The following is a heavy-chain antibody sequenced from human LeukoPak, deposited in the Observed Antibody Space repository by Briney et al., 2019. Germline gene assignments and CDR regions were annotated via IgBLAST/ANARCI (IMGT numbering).Heavy chain of an antibody. D-gene: IGHD3-22*01. CDR1: GFTFSTYN. Sequence: PGGSLRLFCAASGFTFSTYNMNWVRQAPGKGLEWISYINADSSTIQYADSVRGRFTTSRDNAKNSLYLQMNSLRAEDTAVYYCVRDNSRGQSLGVIYWGQGSLVTVSS. CDR2: INADSSTI. CDR3: VRDNSRGQSLGVIY. J-gene: IGHJ4*02. V-gene: IGHV3-48*01.